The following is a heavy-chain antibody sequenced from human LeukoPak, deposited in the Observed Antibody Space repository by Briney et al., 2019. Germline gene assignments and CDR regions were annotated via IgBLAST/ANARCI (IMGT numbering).Heavy chain of an antibody. Sequence: SETLSLTCTVSGGSIDAYYWTWIRQPGDKRLEWLGRMFTSGDTYYNPSLRGRLTISLDTAKNQIFLKLTSVTAADTAVYFCATNRAGTYDRPFDIWGQGTMVTVSS. D-gene: IGHD1-26*01. CDR2: MFTSGDT. J-gene: IGHJ3*02. V-gene: IGHV4-4*07. CDR3: ATNRAGTYDRPFDI. CDR1: GGSIDAYY.